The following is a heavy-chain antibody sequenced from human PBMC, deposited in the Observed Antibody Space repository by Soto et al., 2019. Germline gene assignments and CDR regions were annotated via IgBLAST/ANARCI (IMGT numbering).Heavy chain of an antibody. Sequence: PSETLSLTCTVSGASIGSYYWSWIRQPPGKGLEWIGYIYYSGSTNYNPSLKSRLTISVDTSKYQFSLQLSSVTTADTAMYYCARHQGIPAAADYYYGMDVWGQGTTVTVSS. J-gene: IGHJ6*02. D-gene: IGHD6-25*01. CDR1: GASIGSYY. CDR2: IYYSGST. V-gene: IGHV4-59*01. CDR3: ARHQGIPAAADYYYGMDV.